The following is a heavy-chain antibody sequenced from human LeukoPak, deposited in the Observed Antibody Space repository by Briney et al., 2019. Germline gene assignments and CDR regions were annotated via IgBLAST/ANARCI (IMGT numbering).Heavy chain of an antibody. D-gene: IGHD3-22*01. V-gene: IGHV4-34*01. J-gene: IGHJ5*02. CDR3: ARGGYYDSSGQGFDP. CDR1: GGSFSGYY. Sequence: SETLSLTCAVYGGSFSGYYWSWIRQPPGKGLEWIGEINHSGSTNYNPSLKSRATISVDTSKNQFSLKLSSVTAADTAVYYCARGGYYDSSGQGFDPWGQGTLVTVSS. CDR2: INHSGST.